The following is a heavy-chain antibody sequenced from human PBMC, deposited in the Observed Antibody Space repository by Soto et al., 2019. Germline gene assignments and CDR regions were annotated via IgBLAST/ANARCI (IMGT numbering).Heavy chain of an antibody. CDR1: GGSIGSYC. CDR3: ARVSRWGGIGAPPTRKPYYYYMDV. J-gene: IGHJ6*03. Sequence: QVQLQESGPGLVKPSETLSLTCNVSGGSIGSYCWSWIRQPPGKGLEWIGYISPAGSTNYNPSLTSRVTMSVATSKSQFSLSLTSVTAADTAVYYCARVSRWGGIGAPPTRKPYYYYMDVWGKGTTVTVSS. CDR2: ISPAGST. V-gene: IGHV4-59*01. D-gene: IGHD6-13*01.